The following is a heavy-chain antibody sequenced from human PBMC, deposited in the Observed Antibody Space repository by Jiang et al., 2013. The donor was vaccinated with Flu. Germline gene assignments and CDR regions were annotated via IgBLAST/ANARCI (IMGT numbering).Heavy chain of an antibody. V-gene: IGHV4-39*01. Sequence: SGSGLVKPSETLSLTCTVSGGSITSSAYYWGWIRQPPGKGLEWIGSIYYSGSTYYNPSLKSRVTISVDTSKNQFSLKLSSVTAADTAVYYCARQASPKVPYGEEYFHRWGQGTLVTVSS. CDR2: IYYSGST. CDR3: ARQASPKVPYGEEYFHR. CDR1: GGSITSSAYY. J-gene: IGHJ1*01. D-gene: IGHD3-10*01.